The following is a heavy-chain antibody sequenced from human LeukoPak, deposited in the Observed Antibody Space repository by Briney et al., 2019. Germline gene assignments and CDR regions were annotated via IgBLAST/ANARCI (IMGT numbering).Heavy chain of an antibody. CDR2: IKQDGSEK. J-gene: IGHJ3*02. Sequence: PGGSLRLSCAASGFTVSSNYMSWVRQAPGKGLEWVANIKQDGSEKYYVDSVKGRFTISRDNAKNSLYLQMNSLRAEDTAVYYCARVRYSSGWRNSMDAFDIWGQRTMVTVSS. V-gene: IGHV3-7*01. D-gene: IGHD6-19*01. CDR3: ARVRYSSGWRNSMDAFDI. CDR1: GFTVSSNY.